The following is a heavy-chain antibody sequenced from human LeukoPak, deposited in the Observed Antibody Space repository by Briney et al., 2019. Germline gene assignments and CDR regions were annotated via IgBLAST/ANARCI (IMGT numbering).Heavy chain of an antibody. V-gene: IGHV1-69*05. CDR3: ARQGSSTTQLLAY. CDR2: IIPIFGTA. Sequence: SVKVSCKASGGTFSSYAISWVRQAPGQGLEWMGRIIPIFGTANYAQKFQGRVTITTDESTSTAYMELSSLRSEDTAVYYCARQGSSTTQLLAYWGQGTLVTVST. CDR1: GGTFSSYA. J-gene: IGHJ4*02. D-gene: IGHD2-2*01.